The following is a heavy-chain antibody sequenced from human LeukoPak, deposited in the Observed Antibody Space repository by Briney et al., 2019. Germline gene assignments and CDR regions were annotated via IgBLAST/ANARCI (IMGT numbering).Heavy chain of an antibody. J-gene: IGHJ4*02. V-gene: IGHV3-11*01. CDR1: GFTFSDYY. Sequence: PGGSLRLSCAASGFTFSDYYMSWIRQAPGKGLEWVSYISSSGSTIYYADSVKGRFTISRDNAKNSLYLQMNSLRAEDTAVYYCAKDREYYDSPKDYWGQGTLVTVSS. D-gene: IGHD3-3*01. CDR2: ISSSGSTI. CDR3: AKDREYYDSPKDY.